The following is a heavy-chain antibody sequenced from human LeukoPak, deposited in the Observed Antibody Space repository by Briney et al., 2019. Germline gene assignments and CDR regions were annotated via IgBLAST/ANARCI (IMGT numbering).Heavy chain of an antibody. CDR1: GGSINSGAYY. CDR3: ASSSWYYFDY. D-gene: IGHD6-13*01. Sequence: SQTLSLTCTVSGGSINSGAYYWNWIRQPPGKGLEWIGYIYYSGSTYYNPSPKSRITISVDTSKSQFSLKLSSVTAADTAVYYCASSSWYYFDYWGQGTLVTVSS. CDR2: IYYSGST. J-gene: IGHJ4*02. V-gene: IGHV4-30-4*08.